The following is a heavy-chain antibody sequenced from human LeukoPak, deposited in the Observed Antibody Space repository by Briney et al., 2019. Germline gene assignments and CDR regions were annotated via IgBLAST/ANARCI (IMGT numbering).Heavy chain of an antibody. D-gene: IGHD6-6*01. CDR2: IRYDGSNK. CDR3: AKDRGAARSFDY. Sequence: GGPLRLSRAASGFTFSSYGMHWVRQAPGKGLEWVAFIRYDGSNKYYADSVKGRFTISRDNFKNTLYLQMNSLRAEDTAVYCCAKDRGAARSFDYWGQGTLVTVSS. V-gene: IGHV3-30*02. CDR1: GFTFSSYG. J-gene: IGHJ4*02.